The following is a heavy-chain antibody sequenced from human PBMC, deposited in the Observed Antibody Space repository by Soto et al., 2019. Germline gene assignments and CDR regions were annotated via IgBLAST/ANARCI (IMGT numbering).Heavy chain of an antibody. D-gene: IGHD4-17*01. CDR2: VYDSGTT. J-gene: IGHJ4*02. CDR3: ARTTAVPNTLRSRYFFDY. Sequence: SETLSLTCSVSGGSVSDKTYYWSWIRQPPGKRLEWIGYVYDSGTTNYNPSLKSRVTISVDLSKNRFSLRLSSVTTADTALYYCARTTAVPNTLRSRYFFDYWGQGTLVTVPS. V-gene: IGHV4-61*01. CDR1: GGSVSDKTYY.